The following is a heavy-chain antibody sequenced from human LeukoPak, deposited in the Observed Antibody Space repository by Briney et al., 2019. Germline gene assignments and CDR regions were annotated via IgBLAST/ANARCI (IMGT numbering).Heavy chain of an antibody. CDR1: GFTFSSYS. D-gene: IGHD1-1*01. CDR3: ARDPERRENAFDI. J-gene: IGHJ3*02. V-gene: IGHV3-48*01. CDR2: ISSSSNTI. Sequence: GGSLRLSCAASGFTFSSYSMNWVRQAPGKGLEWVSYISSSSNTIYYADSVKGRFTISRDNAKNSLYLQMNSLRAEDTAVYYCARDPERRENAFDIWGQGTMVTVSS.